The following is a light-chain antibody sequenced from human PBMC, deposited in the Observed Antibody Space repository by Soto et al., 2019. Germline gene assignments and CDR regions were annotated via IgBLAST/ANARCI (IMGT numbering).Light chain of an antibody. V-gene: IGKV1-12*01. CDR2: AAS. CDR1: QGISSW. Sequence: DLQMTQSPSSVSASVGDRVTITCRASQGISSWLAWYQQKPGKAPKLLIYAASSLQSGVPSRFSDSGSATDFTLHNIILQPEDLATYYCQNANSFTITFGGSTKVELK. J-gene: IGKJ4*01. CDR3: QNANSFTIT.